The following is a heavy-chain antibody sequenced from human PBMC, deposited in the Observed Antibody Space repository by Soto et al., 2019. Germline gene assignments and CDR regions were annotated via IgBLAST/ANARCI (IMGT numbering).Heavy chain of an antibody. V-gene: IGHV3-30-3*01. Sequence: QVQLVESGGGVVQPGRSLRLSCAASGFTFSNYAMHWVRQAPGKGLEWVAVISYDGGNKYYTDSVKGRFTISRDNSKNTLYLQMSSLRAEDTAVYYCARDQVKGTVTIIWGQGTLVTVSS. CDR3: ARDQVKGTVTII. CDR2: ISYDGGNK. D-gene: IGHD4-17*01. J-gene: IGHJ4*02. CDR1: GFTFSNYA.